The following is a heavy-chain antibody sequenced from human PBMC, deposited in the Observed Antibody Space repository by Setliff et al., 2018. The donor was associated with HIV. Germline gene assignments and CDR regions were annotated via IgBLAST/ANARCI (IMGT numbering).Heavy chain of an antibody. V-gene: IGHV1-69*10. J-gene: IGHJ4*02. CDR1: GGTFSSYA. CDR2: IIPMLGIT. Sequence: SVKVSCKAYGGTFSSYAITWVRQAPGQGLECMGGIIPMLGITNYAQRFRGRLTITADESTSTAYMELSSLRSADTAVYYCARDRGQDDYTDHNGVGSSWGSYFILDYWGPGTLVTVSS. D-gene: IGHD3-16*01. CDR3: ARDRGQDDYTDHNGVGSSWGSYFILDY.